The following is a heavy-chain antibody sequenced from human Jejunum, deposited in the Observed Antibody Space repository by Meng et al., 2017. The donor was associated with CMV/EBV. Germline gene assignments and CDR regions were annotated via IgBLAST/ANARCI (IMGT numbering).Heavy chain of an antibody. Sequence: DPVSSSDWHWIRQSPGKGLEWIGYIYYTVTSNYNPSLKSRATLSVDTSKNQISLRLTSVTAADTAVYYCARGRYCSSTSCFPFEHWGQGARVTVSS. V-gene: IGHV4-59*02. D-gene: IGHD2-2*01. CDR3: ARGRYCSSTSCFPFEH. CDR2: IYYTVTS. J-gene: IGHJ4*02. CDR1: DPVSSSD.